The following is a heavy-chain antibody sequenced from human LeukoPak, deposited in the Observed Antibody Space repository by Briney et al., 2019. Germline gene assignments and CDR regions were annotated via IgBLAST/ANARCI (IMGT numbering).Heavy chain of an antibody. CDR3: ARASGYSGYDYEDY. V-gene: IGHV4-61*02. CDR2: IYTSGST. Sequence: SETLSLTCTVSGGSISSGSYYWSWIRQPAGKGLEWIGRIYTSGSTNYNPSLKSRVTISVDTSKNQFSLKLSSVTAADTAVYYCARASGYSGYDYEDYWGQGTLVTVSS. J-gene: IGHJ4*02. CDR1: GGSISSGSYY. D-gene: IGHD5-12*01.